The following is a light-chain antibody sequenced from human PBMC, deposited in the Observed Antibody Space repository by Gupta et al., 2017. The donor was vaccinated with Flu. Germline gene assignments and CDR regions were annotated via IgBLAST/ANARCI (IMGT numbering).Light chain of an antibody. Sequence: QSVLTQPPSASGTPGQRVTVSCSGSSSNIGSNFVYWYQQLPGTAPKLLIYRNDQRPSGVPDRFSGSKSGTSASPAISGLRSEDEGDYYCAAWDDSLSGSYAFGTGTKVTVL. CDR2: RND. CDR3: AAWDDSLSGSYA. J-gene: IGLJ1*01. V-gene: IGLV1-47*01. CDR1: SSNIGSNF.